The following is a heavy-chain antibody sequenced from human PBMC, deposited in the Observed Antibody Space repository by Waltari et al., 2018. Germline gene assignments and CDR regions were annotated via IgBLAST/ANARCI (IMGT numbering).Heavy chain of an antibody. CDR1: GYTFTSYD. Sequence: QVQLVQSGAEVKKPGASVKVSCKASGYTFTSYDINWVRQATGQGLEWMGRRNPKRGNKGYAQKVKGRVTMTRNTSISTAYMELSSLRSEDTAVYYCARRAPVTVSYWYFDLWGRGTLVTVSS. CDR3: ARRAPVTVSYWYFDL. V-gene: IGHV1-8*01. D-gene: IGHD3-3*01. J-gene: IGHJ2*01. CDR2: RNPKRGNK.